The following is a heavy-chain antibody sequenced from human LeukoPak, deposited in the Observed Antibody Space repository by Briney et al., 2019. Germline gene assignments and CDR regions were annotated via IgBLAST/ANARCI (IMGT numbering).Heavy chain of an antibody. D-gene: IGHD3-3*01. V-gene: IGHV3-21*01. CDR2: ISSSSSYI. CDR3: ARDPRKGVLEWSRIRQGAAFDI. J-gene: IGHJ3*02. Sequence: PGGSLRLSCAASGFTFSSYSMNWVRQAPGKGLEWVSSISSSSSYIYYADSVKGRFTISRDNAKNSLYLQMNSLRAEDTAVYYCARDPRKGVLEWSRIRQGAAFDIWGQGTMVTVSS. CDR1: GFTFSSYS.